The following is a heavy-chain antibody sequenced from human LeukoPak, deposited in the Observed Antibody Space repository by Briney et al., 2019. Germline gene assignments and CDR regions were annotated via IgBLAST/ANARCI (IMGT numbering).Heavy chain of an antibody. J-gene: IGHJ4*02. D-gene: IGHD6-19*01. CDR1: GFTFTSHA. CDR3: ARGETGLAVATIFGC. V-gene: IGHV3-30-3*01. CDR2: VSYDGSDN. Sequence: GGPLRLSCAASGFTFTSHAMHWVRQAPGKGLEWVAVVSYDGSDNYYADSVKGRFTISRDNSKNTLYLQMYSLRVEDTAVYYCARGETGLAVATIFGCWGPGTLVTVSS.